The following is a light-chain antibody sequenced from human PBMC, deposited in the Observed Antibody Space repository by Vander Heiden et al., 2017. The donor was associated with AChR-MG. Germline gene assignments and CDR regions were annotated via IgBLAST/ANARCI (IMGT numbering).Light chain of an antibody. Sequence: QSVLPQPPSVSGAPGQRVTISCSGSSFNIGAGFHVHWYRQLPGAAPTLLIYGNNNRPSGVPDRFSGSRSGSSASLDITGLQPEDEADYYCQSYDSSLSGSRVFGGGTKLTVL. V-gene: IGLV1-40*01. J-gene: IGLJ3*02. CDR2: GNN. CDR1: SFNIGAGFH. CDR3: QSYDSSLSGSRV.